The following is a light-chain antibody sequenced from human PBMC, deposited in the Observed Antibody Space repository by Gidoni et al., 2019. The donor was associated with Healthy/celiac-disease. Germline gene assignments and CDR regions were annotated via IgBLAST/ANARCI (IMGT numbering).Light chain of an antibody. Sequence: DLKMTPPPSTLSASVGDRVTITCRASQSISSWLAWYQQKPGKAPKLLIYKASSLESGVPSRFSGSGSGTEFTLTISSLQPDDFATYYCQQYNSYSCTFGQGTKLEIK. J-gene: IGKJ2*02. CDR1: QSISSW. V-gene: IGKV1-5*03. CDR2: KAS. CDR3: QQYNSYSCT.